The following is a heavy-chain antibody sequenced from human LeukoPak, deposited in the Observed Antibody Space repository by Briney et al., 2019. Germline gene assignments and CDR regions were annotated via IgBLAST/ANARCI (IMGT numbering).Heavy chain of an antibody. CDR3: ASNYGSGSYHYFDY. J-gene: IGHJ4*02. Sequence: SQTLSLTCTVSGGSISSGDYYWSWIRQPPGKGLEWIGYIYYSGSTYYNPSLKSRVTMSVDTSKNQSSLKMSSVTAADTAVYYCASNYGSGSYHYFDYWGQGTLVTVSS. V-gene: IGHV4-30-4*01. D-gene: IGHD3-10*01. CDR2: IYYSGST. CDR1: GGSISSGDYY.